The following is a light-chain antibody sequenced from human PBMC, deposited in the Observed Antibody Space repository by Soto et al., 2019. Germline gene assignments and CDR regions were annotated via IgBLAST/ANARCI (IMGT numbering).Light chain of an antibody. V-gene: IGKV1-5*03. Sequence: TLSPATLSVSVCATVTITCLASQTISSWLALYQQKPGKAPKLLIYKASTLQSGVPSRFSGSGSGTDFTLTISCLQSEDFAVYYCQQYGSSPLTVGGGTKVEI. CDR2: KAS. J-gene: IGKJ4*01. CDR1: QTISSW. CDR3: QQYGSSPLT.